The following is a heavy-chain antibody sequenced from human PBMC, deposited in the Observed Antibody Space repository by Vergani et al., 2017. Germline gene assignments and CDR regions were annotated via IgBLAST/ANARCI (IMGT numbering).Heavy chain of an antibody. V-gene: IGHV1-18*04. D-gene: IGHD6-13*01. CDR3: AGGGHSSSSPPRQY. Sequence: QVQLVQSGAEVKKPGASVKVSCKASGYTFTSYGISWVRQAPGQGLEWMGWISAYNGNTNYAQKLQGRVTITADESTSTAYMELSSLRSEDTAVYYCAGGGHSSSSPPRQYWGEGTLVTVSS. CDR2: ISAYNGNT. CDR1: GYTFTSYG. J-gene: IGHJ4*02.